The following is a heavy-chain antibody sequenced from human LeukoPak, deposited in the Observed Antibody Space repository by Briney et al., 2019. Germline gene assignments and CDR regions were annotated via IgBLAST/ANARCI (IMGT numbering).Heavy chain of an antibody. J-gene: IGHJ4*02. CDR2: IRYDGSNK. D-gene: IGHD4-11*01. CDR1: GFTFSSYG. V-gene: IGHV3-30*02. Sequence: GGSLRLSCAASGFTFSSYGMHWVRQAPGKGQEWVAFIRYDGSNKYYADSVKGRFTISRDNSKNTLYLQMNSLRAEDTAVYYCAKTKTDRLQYFDYWGQGTLVTVSS. CDR3: AKTKTDRLQYFDY.